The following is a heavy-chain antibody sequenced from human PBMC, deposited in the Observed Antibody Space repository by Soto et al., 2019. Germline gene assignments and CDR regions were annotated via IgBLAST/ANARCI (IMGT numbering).Heavy chain of an antibody. D-gene: IGHD6-13*01. Sequence: PGESLKISCKGSGYSFTSYWIGWVRQMPGKGLEWMGIIYPGDSDTRYSPSFQGQVTISADKSISTAYLQWSSLKASDTAMYYCARDRNIAAAGDAFDIWGQGTMVTVSS. CDR1: GYSFTSYW. J-gene: IGHJ3*02. CDR3: ARDRNIAAAGDAFDI. CDR2: IYPGDSDT. V-gene: IGHV5-51*01.